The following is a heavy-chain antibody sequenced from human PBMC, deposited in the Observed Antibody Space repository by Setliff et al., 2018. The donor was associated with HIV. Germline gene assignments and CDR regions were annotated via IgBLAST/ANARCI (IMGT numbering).Heavy chain of an antibody. D-gene: IGHD3-10*01. J-gene: IGHJ6*02. CDR1: GGSISAYY. Sequence: SETLSLTCTVSGGSISAYYWSWIRQPPGKGLEWIGYIYYSGGTTYNPSLKSRVTISVGASKGQFSLNLTSVTVADTAVYYCARVETTVRGATYGLDVWGQGTTVTVSS. CDR3: ARVETTVRGATYGLDV. V-gene: IGHV4-59*01. CDR2: IYYSGGT.